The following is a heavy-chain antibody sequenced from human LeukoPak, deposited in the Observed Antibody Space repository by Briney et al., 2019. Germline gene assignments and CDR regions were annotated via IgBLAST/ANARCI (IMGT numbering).Heavy chain of an antibody. J-gene: IGHJ4*02. D-gene: IGHD5-12*01. CDR2: ISSSGIYM. V-gene: IGHV3-21*04. CDR3: AKDYSGYDADYFDY. CDR1: GFTFSSYS. Sequence: PGGSLRLSCAASGFTFSSYSMNWVRQAPGKGLEWVSSISSSGIYMYYADSVKGRFTISRDNSKNTLYLQMNSLRAEDTAVYYCAKDYSGYDADYFDYWGQGTLVTVSS.